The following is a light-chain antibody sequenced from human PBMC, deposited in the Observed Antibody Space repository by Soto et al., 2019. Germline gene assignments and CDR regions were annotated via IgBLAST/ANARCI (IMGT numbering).Light chain of an antibody. J-gene: IGKJ1*01. CDR3: QQYNSYWT. V-gene: IGKV1-5*03. Sequence: IHLTQSPSTMSASVGDRVTITCRASQTISNWLAWYQQKPGKAPNLLIYKASTLHSGVPLRFSGSGSGTQFTLTISRLQTDDFATYYCQQYNSYWTFGQGTKVDI. CDR2: KAS. CDR1: QTISNW.